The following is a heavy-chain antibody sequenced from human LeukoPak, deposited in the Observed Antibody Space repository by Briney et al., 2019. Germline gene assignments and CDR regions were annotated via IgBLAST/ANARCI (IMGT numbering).Heavy chain of an antibody. CDR3: ARGGRYGSGSHFDY. Sequence: SWVRQAPGKGLEWVANIKQDGSEKYYVDSVKGRFTISRDNAKNSLYLQMNSLRAEDMAVYYCARGGRYGSGSHFDYWGQGTLVTVSS. D-gene: IGHD3-10*01. J-gene: IGHJ4*02. CDR2: IKQDGSEK. V-gene: IGHV3-7*01.